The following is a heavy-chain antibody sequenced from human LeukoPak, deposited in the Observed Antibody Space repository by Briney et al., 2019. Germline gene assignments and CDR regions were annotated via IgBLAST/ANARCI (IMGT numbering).Heavy chain of an antibody. D-gene: IGHD2-2*01. Sequence: ALVKVSCQVSGYTLTELSMHWVRQAPGKGLEWMGGFDPEDGETIYAQKFQGRVTMTEDTSTDTAYMELSSLRSEDTAVYYCATERYCSSTSCYGSHWFDPWGQGTLVTVSS. V-gene: IGHV1-24*01. CDR1: GYTLTELS. CDR3: ATERYCSSTSCYGSHWFDP. J-gene: IGHJ5*02. CDR2: FDPEDGET.